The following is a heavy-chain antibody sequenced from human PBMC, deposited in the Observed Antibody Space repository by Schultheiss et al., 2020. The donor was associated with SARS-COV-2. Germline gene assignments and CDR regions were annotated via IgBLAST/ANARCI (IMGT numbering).Heavy chain of an antibody. CDR2: ISSSSATI. D-gene: IGHD6-6*01. Sequence: GESVKISCAASGFTFSSYSMNWVRQAPGKGLEWISFISSSSATIHYADSVKGRFTISRDNAKNSLYLQMNNLSAEDTAIYYCASLYVTSSVAWFDPWGQGTLVTVSS. J-gene: IGHJ5*02. CDR3: ASLYVTSSVAWFDP. V-gene: IGHV3-48*04. CDR1: GFTFSSYS.